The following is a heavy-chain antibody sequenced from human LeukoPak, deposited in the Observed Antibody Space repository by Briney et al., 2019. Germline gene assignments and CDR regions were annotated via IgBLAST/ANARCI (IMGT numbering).Heavy chain of an antibody. CDR2: ISYDGSNK. CDR3: ARVSGYDSRAHFDY. Sequence: GGSLRLSCAASGFTFSSYAMHWVRQAPGKGLEWVAVISYDGSNKYYADSVKGRFTISRDNSKNTQYLQMNSLRAEDTAVYYCARVSGYDSRAHFDYWGQGTLVTVST. V-gene: IGHV3-30-3*01. CDR1: GFTFSSYA. J-gene: IGHJ4*02. D-gene: IGHD5-12*01.